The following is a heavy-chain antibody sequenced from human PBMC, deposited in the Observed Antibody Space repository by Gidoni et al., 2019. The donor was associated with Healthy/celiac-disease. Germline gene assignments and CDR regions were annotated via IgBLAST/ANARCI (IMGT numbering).Heavy chain of an antibody. V-gene: IGHV3-33*01. Sequence: QVQLVESGGGVVQPGRSLRLPCAASGFTFSSYGMHWVRQAPGKGLEWVAVIWYDGSNKYYADSVKGQFTISRDNSKNTLYLQMNSLRAEDTAVYYCARDSEKQWLEDYYGMDVWGQGTTVTVSS. CDR1: GFTFSSYG. D-gene: IGHD6-19*01. J-gene: IGHJ6*02. CDR3: ARDSEKQWLEDYYGMDV. CDR2: IWYDGSNK.